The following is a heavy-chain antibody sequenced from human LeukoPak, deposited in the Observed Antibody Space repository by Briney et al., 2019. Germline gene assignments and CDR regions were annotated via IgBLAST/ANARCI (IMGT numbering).Heavy chain of an antibody. Sequence: PGGSLRLSCAASGFTVSSNYMSWVRQAPGKGLEWVSVIYSGGSTYYADSVKGRFTISRDNSKNTLYLQMNSLRAEDTAVYYCARDRYSSGWYWRGFDYWGQGTLVTVSS. CDR1: GFTVSSNY. V-gene: IGHV3-66*01. D-gene: IGHD6-19*01. CDR2: IYSGGST. CDR3: ARDRYSSGWYWRGFDY. J-gene: IGHJ4*02.